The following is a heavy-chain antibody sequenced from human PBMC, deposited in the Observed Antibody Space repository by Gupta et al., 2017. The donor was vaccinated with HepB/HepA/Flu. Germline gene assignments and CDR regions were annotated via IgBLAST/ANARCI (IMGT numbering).Heavy chain of an antibody. J-gene: IGHJ5*02. CDR3: ARDTRVAIPGTEIRSSGWFDP. Sequence: QVQLVQSGAEVTKPGASVKVSFKASKYTFTSYDINWVRQAPGHGLEWMGWMNPNSGSTGYAQKFQGRVTMIRNTSISTAYMELSSLTSEDTAVYYCARDTRVAIPGTEIRSSGWFDPWGQGTLVTVSS. CDR2: MNPNSGST. D-gene: IGHD6-13*01. CDR1: KYTFTSYD. V-gene: IGHV1-8*02.